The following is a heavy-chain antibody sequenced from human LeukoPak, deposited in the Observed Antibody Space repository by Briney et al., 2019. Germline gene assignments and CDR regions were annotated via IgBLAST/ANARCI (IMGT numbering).Heavy chain of an antibody. CDR1: GYSISSGYY. J-gene: IGHJ5*02. D-gene: IGHD2-2*01. V-gene: IGHV4-38-2*02. Sequence: SETLSLTCNVSGYSISSGYYWGWIRQPPGKGLEWIGSIYHSGSTYYNPSLKSRVTISVDTSKNQFSLKLSSVTAADTAVYYCARVRYCRSTSCPWGQGTLVTVSS. CDR3: ARVRYCRSTSCP. CDR2: IYHSGST.